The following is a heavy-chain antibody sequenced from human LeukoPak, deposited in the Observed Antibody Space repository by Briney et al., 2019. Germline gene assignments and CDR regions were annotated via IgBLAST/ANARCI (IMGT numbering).Heavy chain of an antibody. V-gene: IGHV3-23*01. J-gene: IGHJ4*02. D-gene: IGHD2-2*01. CDR2: ISGSGGST. Sequence: GGSLRLSCAASGFTFSSYAMSWVRQAPGKGLEWVSAISGSGGSTYYADSVKGRFTISRDNSKNTLYLQMNSLRAEDTAVYYCAKAKVVVVPAAIHSVGSWWGQGTLVTVSS. CDR1: GFTFSSYA. CDR3: AKAKVVVVPAAIHSVGSW.